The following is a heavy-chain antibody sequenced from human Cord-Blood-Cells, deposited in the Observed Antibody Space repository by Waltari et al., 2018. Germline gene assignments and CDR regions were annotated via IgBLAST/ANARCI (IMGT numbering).Heavy chain of an antibody. D-gene: IGHD2-2*01. J-gene: IGHJ4*02. CDR3: ARDRGYCSSTSCYDYFDY. CDR1: GGSVSSGSYY. V-gene: IGHV4-61*01. Sequence: QVQLQESGPGLVKPSETLSLTCTVSGGSVSSGSYYWSWLRQPPGKGLEWIGYIYYSGSTNYNPSLKSRGTIAVDTSKNQFSLKLSSVTAADTAVYYCARDRGYCSSTSCYDYFDYWGQGTLVTVSS. CDR2: IYYSGST.